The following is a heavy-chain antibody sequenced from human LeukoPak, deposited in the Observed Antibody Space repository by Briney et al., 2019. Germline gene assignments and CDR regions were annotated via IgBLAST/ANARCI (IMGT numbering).Heavy chain of an antibody. CDR2: ISYDGSNK. Sequence: GGSLRLSCAASGFTFSSYEMNWVRQAPGKGLEWVAVISYDGSNKYYADSVKGRFTIPRDNSRNTLYLQMNSLRAEDTAVYYCARFLEWLAIDYWGQGTLVTVSS. V-gene: IGHV3-30*03. CDR1: GFTFSSYE. CDR3: ARFLEWLAIDY. J-gene: IGHJ4*02. D-gene: IGHD3-3*01.